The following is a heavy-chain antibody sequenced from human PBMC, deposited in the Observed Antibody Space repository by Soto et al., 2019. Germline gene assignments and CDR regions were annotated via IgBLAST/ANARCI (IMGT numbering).Heavy chain of an antibody. CDR1: GGSLSSNKW. CDR3: ARDDHIVVVPTSLGAMDV. V-gene: IGHV4-4*02. CDR2: IYHSEST. Sequence: PSETLSLTCAVYGGSLSSNKWWSWVRQPPGKGLEWIGEIYHSESTNCNPSLKSRVTISLDKSKNQCSLKLTSVTAADSTVYYCARDDHIVVVPTSLGAMDVWGQGTTVTVSS. D-gene: IGHD2-2*01. J-gene: IGHJ6*02.